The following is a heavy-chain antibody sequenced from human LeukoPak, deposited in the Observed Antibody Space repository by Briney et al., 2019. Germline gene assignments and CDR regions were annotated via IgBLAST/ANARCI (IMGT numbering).Heavy chain of an antibody. D-gene: IGHD3-16*01. CDR3: AREAGGSAFDI. CDR1: GFTVSSNY. Sequence: GGSLRLSCAAFGFTVSSNYMSWVRQAPGKGLEWVSIIYSGGSTYYADSVKGRFTISRHNSKNTLYLQMNSLRAEDTAVYYCAREAGGSAFDIWGQGTMVTVSS. CDR2: IYSGGST. J-gene: IGHJ3*02. V-gene: IGHV3-53*04.